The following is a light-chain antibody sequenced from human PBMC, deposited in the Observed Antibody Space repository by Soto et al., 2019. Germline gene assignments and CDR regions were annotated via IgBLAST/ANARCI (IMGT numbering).Light chain of an antibody. CDR3: QQYGSSPLT. J-gene: IGKJ4*01. Sequence: DIVLTQSPGTLSLSPGERAALSCRASQTISSAYFAWYNQKPGQPPRLLIYGTSSRATGIPDRFSGSGSGTDFTLTISRVEPEDFAVYYCQQYGSSPLTFGGGTKVDIK. V-gene: IGKV3-20*01. CDR1: QTISSAY. CDR2: GTS.